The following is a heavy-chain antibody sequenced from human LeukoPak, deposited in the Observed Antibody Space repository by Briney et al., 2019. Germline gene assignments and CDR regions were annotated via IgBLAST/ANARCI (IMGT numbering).Heavy chain of an antibody. CDR2: IYYSGST. Sequence: PSETLSLTCTVSGGSISSGDYYWSWIRQPPGKGLEWIGYIYYSGSTYYNPSLKSRVTISVDKSKNQFSLKLSSVTAADTAVYYCASAPGVRYCSSTSCYRAYYYYYGMDVWGQGTTVTVSS. V-gene: IGHV4-30-4*01. D-gene: IGHD2-2*02. J-gene: IGHJ6*02. CDR1: GGSISSGDYY. CDR3: ASAPGVRYCSSTSCYRAYYYYYGMDV.